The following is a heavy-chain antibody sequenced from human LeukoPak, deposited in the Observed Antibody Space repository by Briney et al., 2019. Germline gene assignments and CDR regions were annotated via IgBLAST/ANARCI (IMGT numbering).Heavy chain of an antibody. CDR2: ISGSGGST. CDR1: GFTVSSDY. J-gene: IGHJ5*02. D-gene: IGHD1-26*01. CDR3: AKSWETGYENWFDP. V-gene: IGHV3-23*01. Sequence: PGGSLRLSCAASGFTVSSDYMSWVRQAPGKGLEWVSAISGSGGSTYYADSVKGRFTISRDNSKNTLYLQMNSLRAEDTAVYYCAKSWETGYENWFDPWGQGTLVTVSS.